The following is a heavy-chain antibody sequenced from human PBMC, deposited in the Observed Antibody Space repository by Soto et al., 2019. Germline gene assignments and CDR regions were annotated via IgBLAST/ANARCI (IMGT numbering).Heavy chain of an antibody. Sequence: ASVKVSCKASGYTFTSYDINWVRQATGQGLEWMGWMNPNSGNTGYAQKFQGRVTMTRNTSISTAYMELSSLRSEDTAVYYCAKGHVDYDILTGRYYSYYYGMDVWGQGTTVTVSS. CDR2: MNPNSGNT. J-gene: IGHJ6*02. CDR3: AKGHVDYDILTGRYYSYYYGMDV. D-gene: IGHD3-9*01. CDR1: GYTFTSYD. V-gene: IGHV1-8*01.